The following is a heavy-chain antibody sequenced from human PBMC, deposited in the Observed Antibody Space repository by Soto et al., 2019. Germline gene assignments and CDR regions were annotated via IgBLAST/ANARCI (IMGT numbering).Heavy chain of an antibody. V-gene: IGHV1-8*01. Sequence: ASVKVSCKASGYTFTSYDINWVRQATGQGFEYLGWMNPNSGNTGYVKKFQGRVTMTRDTSMSTAYMELSSLRSEDTAVYYCARGIKYGDSSRSFDPCGPGPLLTVSS. D-gene: IGHD4-17*01. CDR1: GYTFTSYD. J-gene: IGHJ5*02. CDR2: MNPNSGNT. CDR3: ARGIKYGDSSRSFDP.